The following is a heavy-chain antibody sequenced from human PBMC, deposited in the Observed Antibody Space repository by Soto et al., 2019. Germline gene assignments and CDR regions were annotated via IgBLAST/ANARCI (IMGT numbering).Heavy chain of an antibody. J-gene: IGHJ5*02. CDR3: AIAGAVALRDISFSGNWFDP. CDR1: GYTFTGYY. CDR2: INPNSGGT. D-gene: IGHD5-12*01. V-gene: IGHV1-2*04. Sequence: ASVKVSCKASGYTFTGYYIHWVRQAPGQGLEWLGWINPNSGGTNYAQQFQAWVTMTRDTSISTVYLELSRLRSDDTAVYYCAIAGAVALRDISFSGNWFDPWGQGTLVTVSS.